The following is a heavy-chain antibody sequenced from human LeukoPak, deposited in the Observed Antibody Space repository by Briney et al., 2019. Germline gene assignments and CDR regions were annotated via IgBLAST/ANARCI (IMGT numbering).Heavy chain of an antibody. CDR2: IYVGDSDT. J-gene: IGHJ4*02. V-gene: IGHV5-51*01. CDR1: GYTLTNYW. D-gene: IGHD6-19*01. Sequence: GESLKISCKVSGYTLTNYWIGWVRQMPGKGLEWMGIIYVGDSDTRYSPSFRGQVIISVDKSINTAYLQWSSLKASDTALYYCARERSRSGWFYQAIDYWGQGTLVTVSS. CDR3: ARERSRSGWFYQAIDY.